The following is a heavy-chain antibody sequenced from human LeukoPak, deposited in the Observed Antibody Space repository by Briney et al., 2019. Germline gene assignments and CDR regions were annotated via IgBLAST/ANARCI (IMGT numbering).Heavy chain of an antibody. V-gene: IGHV4-59*08. CDR3: ARHVEAGYYASGGRGFDP. CDR2: IFHTGDS. J-gene: IGHJ5*02. CDR1: DVSMSSYY. Sequence: SETLSLTCTVSDVSMSSYYWSWIRQPPGKGLEWIGYIFHTGDSNCNPSLKSRVTISLDTSNNHVSLKLSSVTAADTAIYYCARHVEAGYYASGGRGFDPWGQGTLVTVSS. D-gene: IGHD3-10*01.